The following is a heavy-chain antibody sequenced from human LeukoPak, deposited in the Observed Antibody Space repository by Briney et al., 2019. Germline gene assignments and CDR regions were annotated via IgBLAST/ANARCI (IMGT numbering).Heavy chain of an antibody. V-gene: IGHV3-15*01. CDR1: GFTFSNSC. J-gene: IGHJ1*01. CDR3: TPERSGSYPTLWY. CDR2: IKTKTDGGTT. D-gene: IGHD6-19*01. Sequence: GGSLRLSCAASGFTFSNSCMSWVRQAPGKGLEWVGRIKTKTDGGTTDYAAPVKGRFTISRDDSTNTLYLQMNRLKTEDTALYYCTPERSGSYPTLWYCGQGSPVTPSS.